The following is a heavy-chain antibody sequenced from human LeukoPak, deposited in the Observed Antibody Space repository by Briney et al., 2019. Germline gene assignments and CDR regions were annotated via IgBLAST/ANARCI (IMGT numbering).Heavy chain of an antibody. J-gene: IGHJ4*02. CDR1: GGTFSSYG. D-gene: IGHD3-22*01. Sequence: GASVKVSCKASGGTFSSYGISWVRQAPGQGLEWMGWISAYNGNTNYAQKLQGRVTMTTDTSTSTAYMELRSLRSDDTAVYYCARDPRLYYDSSGYPDYWGQGTLVTVSS. V-gene: IGHV1-18*01. CDR2: ISAYNGNT. CDR3: ARDPRLYYDSSGYPDY.